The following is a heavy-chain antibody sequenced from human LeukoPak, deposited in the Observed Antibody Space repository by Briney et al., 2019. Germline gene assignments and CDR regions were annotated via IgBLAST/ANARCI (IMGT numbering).Heavy chain of an antibody. J-gene: IGHJ4*02. CDR3: VKDTSRYCSGGSCFYRPDY. D-gene: IGHD2-15*01. V-gene: IGHV3-23*01. CDR2: ISGSGGST. CDR1: GFTFSSYS. Sequence: PGGSLRLSCAASGFTFSSYSMNWVRQAPGKGLEWASAISGSGGSTYYADSVKGRFTISRDNSKNTLYLQMNSLRAEDTAVYYCVKDTSRYCSGGSCFYRPDYWGQGTLVTVSS.